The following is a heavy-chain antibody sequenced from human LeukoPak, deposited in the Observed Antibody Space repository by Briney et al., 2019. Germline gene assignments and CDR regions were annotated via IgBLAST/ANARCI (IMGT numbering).Heavy chain of an antibody. D-gene: IGHD2-21*02. Sequence: SETLSLTCTVSGDSISSAGYSWTWIRQPPGKGLQWIVYISYSGNTYYSPSRKSRVSITLNATKNQFSLKLTSVTAADTATYFCARDVLVTSSPDAFDIWGQGTMVTVSS. V-gene: IGHV4-31*03. CDR2: ISYSGNT. CDR3: ARDVLVTSSPDAFDI. J-gene: IGHJ3*02. CDR1: GDSISSAGYS.